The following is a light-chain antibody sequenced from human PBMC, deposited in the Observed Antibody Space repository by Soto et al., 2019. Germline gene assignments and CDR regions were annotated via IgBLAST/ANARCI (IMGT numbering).Light chain of an antibody. CDR3: QQYGSSPVLT. Sequence: VLTQSPGTLSLSPGERATLSCRASQSVSSSYLAGYQQKPGQAPRLLIFGASSRATGIPDRFSGSGCGRDFTLTISRLEPEDFAGYYCQQYGSSPVLTFGQGTQVEIK. CDR1: QSVSSSY. V-gene: IGKV3-20*01. CDR2: GAS. J-gene: IGKJ4*01.